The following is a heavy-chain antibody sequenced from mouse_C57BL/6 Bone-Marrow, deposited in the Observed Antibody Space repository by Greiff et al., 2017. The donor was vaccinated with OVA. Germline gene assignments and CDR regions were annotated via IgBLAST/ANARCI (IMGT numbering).Heavy chain of an antibody. V-gene: IGHV2-2*01. CDR1: GFSLTSYG. Sequence: QVQLQQSGPGLVQPSQSLSITCTVSGFSLTSYGVHWVRQSPGKGLEWLGVIWSGGSTDYNAAFISRLSISKDNSKSQVFFKMNSLQADDTAIYYCARPNFPANWDGGWFAYWGQGTLVTVSA. CDR3: ARPNFPANWDGGWFAY. D-gene: IGHD4-1*01. CDR2: IWSGGST. J-gene: IGHJ3*01.